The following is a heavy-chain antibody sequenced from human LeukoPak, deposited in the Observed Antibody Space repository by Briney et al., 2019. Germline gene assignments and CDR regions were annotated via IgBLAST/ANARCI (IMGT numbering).Heavy chain of an antibody. CDR3: ARVGYSSSWYYFDY. J-gene: IGHJ4*02. Sequence: PSETLSLTCAVYGGSFSGYYWSWIRQPPGKGLEWIGEINHSGGTNYNPSLKSRVTISVDTSKNQFSLKLSSVTAADTAVYYCARVGYSSSWYYFDYWGQGTLVTVSS. D-gene: IGHD6-13*01. CDR1: GGSFSGYY. V-gene: IGHV4-34*01. CDR2: INHSGGT.